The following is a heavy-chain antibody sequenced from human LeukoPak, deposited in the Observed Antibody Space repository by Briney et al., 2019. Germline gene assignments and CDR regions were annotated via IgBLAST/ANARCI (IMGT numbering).Heavy chain of an antibody. Sequence: GGSLRLSCAASGFTFSSYAMSWVRQAPGKGLEWVSLIYSGGTTYYADSVKGRFTISRDNSKNTLYLQMNSLRAEDTAVYYCARHVVAVGFDYWGQGTLVTVSS. CDR3: ARHVVAVGFDY. D-gene: IGHD3-22*01. J-gene: IGHJ4*02. CDR1: GFTFSSYA. V-gene: IGHV3-66*04. CDR2: IYSGGTT.